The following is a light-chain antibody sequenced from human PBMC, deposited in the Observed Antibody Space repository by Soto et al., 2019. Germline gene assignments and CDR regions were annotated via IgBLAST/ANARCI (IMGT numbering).Light chain of an antibody. CDR3: MERLNHPLT. CDR2: EVS. CDR1: QSLLHTDGKTY. V-gene: IGKV2D-29*01. J-gene: IGKJ4*01. Sequence: DIVMTQTPLSLSVTPGQPASISCKSTQSLLHTDGKTYLYWYLQKPGQPPQLLIYEVSNRFSGVPDSHSGSGSGTDVKRRISRVGAGQVEVYYYMERLNHPLTFGGGTEVEIK.